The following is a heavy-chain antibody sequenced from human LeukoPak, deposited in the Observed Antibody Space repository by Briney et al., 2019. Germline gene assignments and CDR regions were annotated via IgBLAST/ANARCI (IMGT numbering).Heavy chain of an antibody. J-gene: IGHJ5*02. V-gene: IGHV3-74*01. CDR1: GFTFSSHW. D-gene: IGHD3-22*01. CDR3: ARVNYYGSSAYYWWFDP. Sequence: GGSLRFSCAASGFTFSSHWMHWVRQVPGKGLVWVSRISSDGTNTTYADSVKGRFTISRDNAKNTLYLQMNSLRAEDTAVYYCARVNYYGSSAYYWWFDPWGQGTLVTVSS. CDR2: ISSDGTNT.